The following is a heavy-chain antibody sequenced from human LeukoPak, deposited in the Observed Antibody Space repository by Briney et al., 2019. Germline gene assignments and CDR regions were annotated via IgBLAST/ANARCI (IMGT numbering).Heavy chain of an antibody. Sequence: GGSLRLSCAASGFTVSRNYMSWVRQAPGGGLEWVSVIYAGGTTYYADSVKGRFTISRDDSKNTLYLQMNRLTAEDTAVYCCARDLEGYFDYWGQGTLVTVSS. V-gene: IGHV3-53*01. D-gene: IGHD1-1*01. CDR2: IYAGGTT. J-gene: IGHJ4*02. CDR1: GFTVSRNY. CDR3: ARDLEGYFDY.